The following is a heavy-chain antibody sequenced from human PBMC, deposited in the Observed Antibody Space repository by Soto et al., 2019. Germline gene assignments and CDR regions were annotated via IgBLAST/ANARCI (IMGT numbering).Heavy chain of an antibody. V-gene: IGHV1-18*01. Sequence: QVQLVQSGAEVKKPGASVKVSCKASGYTFTSYGISWGRQAPGQGLEWMGWISAYNGNTNYAQKLQGRVTMTTDTSTSTAYMELRSLRSDDTAVYYCARDRSDFWSGPSVDYWGQGTLVTVSS. CDR3: ARDRSDFWSGPSVDY. J-gene: IGHJ4*02. CDR2: ISAYNGNT. CDR1: GYTFTSYG. D-gene: IGHD3-3*01.